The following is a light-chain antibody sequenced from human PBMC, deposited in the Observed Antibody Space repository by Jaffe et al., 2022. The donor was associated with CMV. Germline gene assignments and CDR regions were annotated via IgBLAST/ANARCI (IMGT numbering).Light chain of an antibody. CDR2: LGS. J-gene: IGKJ1*01. Sequence: DIVMNQSPLSLPVTPGEPASISCRSSESLLHSSGHNYLDWYLQKPGQSPQLLIYLGSFRASGVPDRFSGSGSGTDFTLEISRVEAEDVGVYYCMQTLQTPPTFGQGTKVEIK. CDR1: ESLLHSSGHNY. CDR3: MQTLQTPPT. V-gene: IGKV2-28*01.